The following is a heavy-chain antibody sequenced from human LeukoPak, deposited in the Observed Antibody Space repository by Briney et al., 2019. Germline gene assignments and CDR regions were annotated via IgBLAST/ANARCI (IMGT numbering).Heavy chain of an antibody. Sequence: PGGSLRLSCAASGFTFDYYAMHWVRQAPGKGLEWVSGISWNSGSIGYADSVKGRFTISRDNAKNSLYLQMNSLRAEDTALYYCAKGVAAGYYYYMDVWGKGTTVTVSS. CDR1: GFTFDYYA. CDR2: ISWNSGSI. D-gene: IGHD6-13*01. CDR3: AKGVAAGYYYYMDV. J-gene: IGHJ6*03. V-gene: IGHV3-9*01.